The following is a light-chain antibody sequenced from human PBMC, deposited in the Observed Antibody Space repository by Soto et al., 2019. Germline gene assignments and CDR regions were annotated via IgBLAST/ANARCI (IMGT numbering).Light chain of an antibody. Sequence: DIVMTQSPLSLPVTPGEPAAISCRSSQSLLHKNGYNYLDWYLQKPGQSPQLLISLGSNRASGVPDRFSGSGSGTEVTLKVNRVEAEDVGVYYCMQRLQTPQTCGQGTKVEI. CDR3: MQRLQTPQT. CDR1: QSLLHKNGYNY. CDR2: LGS. V-gene: IGKV2-28*01. J-gene: IGKJ1*01.